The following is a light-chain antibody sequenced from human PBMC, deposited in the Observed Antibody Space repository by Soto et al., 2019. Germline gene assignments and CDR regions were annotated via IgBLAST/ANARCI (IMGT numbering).Light chain of an antibody. CDR1: SSDVGAYDY. J-gene: IGLJ1*01. CDR3: ASHTSGNTRV. V-gene: IGLV2-14*03. Sequence: QCVLTQPASVSGSPGQSIAISSIGTSSDVGAYDYVSWYQQHPDRAPKLMVYEVHNRPSGVSNRFSGSKSVNTATLTISGLQPEDEADYYCASHTSGNTRVFGTGTKVTVL. CDR2: EVH.